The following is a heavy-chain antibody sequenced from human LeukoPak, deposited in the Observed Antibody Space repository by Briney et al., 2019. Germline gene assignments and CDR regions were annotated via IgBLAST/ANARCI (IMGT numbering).Heavy chain of an antibody. J-gene: IGHJ4*02. CDR1: GFTFSSYA. CDR2: ISGSGGSI. Sequence: TGGSLRLSCAASGFTFSSYAMSWVRQAPGKGLEWVSSISGSGGSIYYADSVKGRFTISRDNSKNTMYLQMNSLRAEDTAVYYCAKDNYYGSGSYDYWGQGTLVTVSS. D-gene: IGHD3-10*01. CDR3: AKDNYYGSGSYDY. V-gene: IGHV3-23*01.